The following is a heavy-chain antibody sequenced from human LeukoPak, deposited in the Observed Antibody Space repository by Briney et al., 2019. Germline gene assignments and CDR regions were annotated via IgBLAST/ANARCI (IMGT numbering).Heavy chain of an antibody. Sequence: GGSLRLSCATSGFSFSSYAMSWVRQAPGKGLQWVSSISVSSTYIHYGDSVKGRFTISRDNAKNSLYLQINSLRAEDTAVYYCARGGSSSSLDYWGQGTLVTVSS. V-gene: IGHV3-21*06. D-gene: IGHD6-6*01. CDR3: ARGGSSSSLDY. CDR1: GFSFSSYA. J-gene: IGHJ4*02. CDR2: ISVSSTYI.